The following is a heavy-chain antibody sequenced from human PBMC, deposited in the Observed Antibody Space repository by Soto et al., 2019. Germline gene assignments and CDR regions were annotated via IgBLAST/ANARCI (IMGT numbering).Heavy chain of an antibody. Sequence: QVQLQQWGAGLLKPSETLSLTCAVYGGSFSGYYWSWIRQPPGKGREWIGEINHSGSTNYNPSLKSRVTISVDTSKNQFSLKLSSVTAADTAVYYCARGRVGSGSYYIGLDYWGQGTLVTVSS. CDR1: GGSFSGYY. CDR2: INHSGST. D-gene: IGHD3-10*01. CDR3: ARGRVGSGSYYIGLDY. J-gene: IGHJ4*02. V-gene: IGHV4-34*01.